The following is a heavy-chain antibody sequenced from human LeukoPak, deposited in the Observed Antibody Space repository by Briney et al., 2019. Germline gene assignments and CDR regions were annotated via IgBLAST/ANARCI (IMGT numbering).Heavy chain of an antibody. D-gene: IGHD3-16*01. CDR3: GRAFPPLRTSSAGDL. V-gene: IGHV3-69-1*02. J-gene: IGHJ4*02. CDR2: ISGLSTHI. Sequence: PGGSLRLSCSASGFTFNDYDMNWVRQAPGKGLEWVSSISGLSTHIYYGDSVKGRFSISRDNAKNSVYLQMNSLGVEDTAIYYCGRAFPPLRTSSAGDLWGQGILVTVSS. CDR1: GFTFNDYD.